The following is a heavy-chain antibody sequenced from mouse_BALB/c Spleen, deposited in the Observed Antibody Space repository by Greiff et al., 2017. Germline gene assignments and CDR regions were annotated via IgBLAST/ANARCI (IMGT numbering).Heavy chain of an antibody. V-gene: IGHV1-54*01. CDR1: GYAFTNYL. Sequence: VQLQQSGAELVRPGTSVKVSCTASGYAFTNYLIEWVKQRPGQGLEWIGVINPGSGGTNYNEKFKGKATLTADKSTTTAYMQLSSLTSDGAAVYFCARLYDCYYKDYAMDYWGQGTSVTVSA. D-gene: IGHD2-3*01. J-gene: IGHJ4*01. CDR3: ARLYDCYYKDYAMDY. CDR2: INPGSGGT.